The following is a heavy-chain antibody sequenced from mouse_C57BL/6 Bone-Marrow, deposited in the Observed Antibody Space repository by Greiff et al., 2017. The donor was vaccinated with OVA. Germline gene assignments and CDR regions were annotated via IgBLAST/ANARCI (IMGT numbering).Heavy chain of an antibody. D-gene: IGHD2-1*01. CDR2: ISNLAYSI. V-gene: IGHV5-15*01. Sequence: EVQRVESGGGLVQPGGSLKLSCAASGFTFSDYGMAWVRQAPRKGPEWVAFISNLAYSIYYADTVTGRFTISRENAKNNLYLEMSSLRSEDTAMYYCGRRDYGNLFAYWGQGTLVTVSA. J-gene: IGHJ3*01. CDR1: GFTFSDYG. CDR3: GRRDYGNLFAY.